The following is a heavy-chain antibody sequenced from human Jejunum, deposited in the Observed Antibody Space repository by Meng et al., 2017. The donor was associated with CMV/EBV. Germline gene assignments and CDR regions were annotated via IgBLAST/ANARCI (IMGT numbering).Heavy chain of an antibody. CDR3: ARNVYTYGFDAFDI. D-gene: IGHD5-18*01. CDR2: IYNSGST. V-gene: IGHV4-61*01. Sequence: GGSFSGGHYYWNWIRQPPGKGLEWIGYIYNSGSTDYNPSLKSRVTISLDTSKNQFSLKLSSLTAADTAVYYCARNVYTYGFDAFDIWGQGTMVTVSS. CDR1: GGSFSGGHYY. J-gene: IGHJ3*02.